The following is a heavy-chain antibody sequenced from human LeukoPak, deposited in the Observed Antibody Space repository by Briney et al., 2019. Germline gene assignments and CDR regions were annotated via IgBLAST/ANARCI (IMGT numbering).Heavy chain of an antibody. V-gene: IGHV1-2*06. CDR3: ARDLSSTSNWELDS. Sequence: ASVKVSCKASGYTFTGYYMHWVRQAPGQGLEWMGRINPYSGGAYYEPNFQGRVTMTRDTSISTAYMEVNSLRSDDTAVYYCARDLSSTSNWELDSWGQGTLVTVSS. J-gene: IGHJ4*02. CDR2: INPYSGGA. CDR1: GYTFTGYY. D-gene: IGHD7-27*01.